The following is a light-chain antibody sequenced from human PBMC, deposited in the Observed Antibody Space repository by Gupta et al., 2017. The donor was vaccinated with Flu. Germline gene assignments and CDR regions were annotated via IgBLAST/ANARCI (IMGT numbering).Light chain of an antibody. V-gene: IGKV1-9*01. CDR3: QQDDNYRPWT. CDR1: QGIATA. J-gene: IGKJ1*01. CDR2: AAP. Sequence: SFLSASVGDRVTITCRASQGIATALAWYQQKPGKAPELLIYAAPTLQSGVTSRFSGSGSGTEFTLTINSLQPEDLATYYCQQDDNYRPWTFGQGTKVEI.